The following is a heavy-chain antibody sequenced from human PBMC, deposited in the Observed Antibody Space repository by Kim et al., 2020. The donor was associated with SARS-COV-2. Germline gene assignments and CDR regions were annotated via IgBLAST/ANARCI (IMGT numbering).Heavy chain of an antibody. CDR2: ISGSGGST. CDR1: GFTFSSYA. CDR3: ATRLGATSYDAFDI. D-gene: IGHD1-26*01. V-gene: IGHV3-23*01. J-gene: IGHJ3*02. Sequence: GGSRRLSCAASGFTFSSYAMSWVRQAPGKGLEWVSAISGSGGSTYYADSVKGRFTISRDNSKNTLYLQMNSLRAEDTAAYYCATRLGATSYDAFDIWGQGTMVTVSS.